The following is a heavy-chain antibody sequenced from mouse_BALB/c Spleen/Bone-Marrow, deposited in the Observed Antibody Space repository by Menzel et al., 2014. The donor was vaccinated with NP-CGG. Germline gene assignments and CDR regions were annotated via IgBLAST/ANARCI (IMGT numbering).Heavy chain of an antibody. CDR2: VTPYNGGT. V-gene: IGHV1-19*01. CDR3: ARTGY. Sequence: VQLQQSGPELVKPGASVKMSCKASGYTFTDCYMDWVKQSHGESFEWIGRVTPYNGGTTYNQKFKGKATLTVDKSSSTAYMALNSLTSEDSAVYYCARTGYWGQGTTLTVSS. CDR1: GYTFTDCY. J-gene: IGHJ2*01.